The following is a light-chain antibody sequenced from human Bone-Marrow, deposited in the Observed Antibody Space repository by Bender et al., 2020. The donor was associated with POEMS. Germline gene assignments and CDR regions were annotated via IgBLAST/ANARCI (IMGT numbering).Light chain of an antibody. J-gene: IGLJ2*01. Sequence: SYELTQPSSVSVSPGQTARITCSGDVLAKKYARWFQQKPGQAPVLVIYKDSERPSGIPERFSGSSSGTTVTLTISGAQVEDEADYYCYSADSSGAQSVFGGGTKLTV. V-gene: IGLV3-27*01. CDR1: VLAKKY. CDR3: YSADSSGAQSV. CDR2: KDS.